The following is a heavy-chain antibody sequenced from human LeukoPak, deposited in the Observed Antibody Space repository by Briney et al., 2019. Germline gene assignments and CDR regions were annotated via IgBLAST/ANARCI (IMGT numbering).Heavy chain of an antibody. CDR2: TYYRSKWNY. V-gene: IGHV6-1*01. J-gene: IGHJ1*01. Sequence: SQTLSLTCAISGDSVSSNSAAWNWIRQSPSRGLEWLGRTYYRSKWNYEYAVSVKSRITINPDTSKNQFSLQLNSVTPEDTAVYYCARDKIIAGTSLTLEHWGQGGLVTVSS. CDR1: GDSVSSNSAA. CDR3: ARDKIIAGTSLTLEH. D-gene: IGHD1-7*01.